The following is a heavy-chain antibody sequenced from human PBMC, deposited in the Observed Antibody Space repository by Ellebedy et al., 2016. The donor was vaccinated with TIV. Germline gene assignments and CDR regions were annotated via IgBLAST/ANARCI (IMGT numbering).Heavy chain of an antibody. J-gene: IGHJ4*02. V-gene: IGHV1-69*13. CDR2: IIPIFRTP. CDR3: ARDTYGLGSHAN. CDR1: GVTFNNYA. D-gene: IGHD3-10*01. Sequence: AASVKVSRKVSGVTFNNYALNWVRHAPGQGLEWQRGIIPIFRTPNYAQRFQGRVTITADEYTTTVYMELSSLRSEDTAVYDCARDTYGLGSHANWGPGTPVTVSA.